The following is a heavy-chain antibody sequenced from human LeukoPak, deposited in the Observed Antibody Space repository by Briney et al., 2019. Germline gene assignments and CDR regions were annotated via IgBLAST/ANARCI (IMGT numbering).Heavy chain of an antibody. J-gene: IGHJ4*02. Sequence: ASVKVSCKASGFTFTSSAMQWVRQARGQRLEWIGWIVVGSANTNFAQNFQEGVTITRDMSTGTVYMELSSLRSEDTAVYYCAADDLTRGYWGQGTLVTVSS. CDR1: GFTFTSSA. CDR3: AADDLTRGY. CDR2: IVVGSANT. V-gene: IGHV1-58*02.